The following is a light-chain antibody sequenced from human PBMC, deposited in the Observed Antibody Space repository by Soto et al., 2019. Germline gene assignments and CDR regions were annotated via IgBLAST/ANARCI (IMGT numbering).Light chain of an antibody. CDR1: QSISSW. J-gene: IGKJ1*01. Sequence: DIQLTQSPATLSSSVGERVTITCRASQSISSWLAWYQQKPGKAPKLLIYKASSLESGVPSRFSGSGSGTEFTLTLSSLQPDDFATYYYHQYHPYWTFGQGTKVDI. CDR3: HQYHPYWT. V-gene: IGKV1-5*03. CDR2: KAS.